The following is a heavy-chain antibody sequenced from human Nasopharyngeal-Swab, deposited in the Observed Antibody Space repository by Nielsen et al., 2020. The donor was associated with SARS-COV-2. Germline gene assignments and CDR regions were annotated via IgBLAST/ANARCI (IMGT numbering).Heavy chain of an antibody. CDR3: ARITRAVVIGESDY. V-gene: IGHV3-7*01. CDR2: IKQDGSEK. Sequence: GESLKISCAASGFTFSSYGMHWVRQAPGKGLEWVANIKQDGSEKYYVDSVKGRFTISRDNAKNSLYLQMNSLRAEDTAVYYCARITRAVVIGESDYWGQGTLVTVSS. J-gene: IGHJ4*02. CDR1: GFTFSSYG. D-gene: IGHD3-22*01.